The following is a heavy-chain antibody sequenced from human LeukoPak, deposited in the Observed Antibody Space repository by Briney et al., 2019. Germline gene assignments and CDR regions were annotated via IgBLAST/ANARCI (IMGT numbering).Heavy chain of an antibody. Sequence: GGSLRLSCAASGFTFSSYSMNWVRQAPGKGLEWVSSISSSSSSYIYYADSVKGRFTISRDNAKNSLYLQMNSLRAEDTAVYYCARGSPSSSHTKVSSDFDYWGQGTLVTVSS. D-gene: IGHD6-13*01. V-gene: IGHV3-21*01. CDR1: GFTFSSYS. J-gene: IGHJ4*02. CDR3: ARGSPSSSHTKVSSDFDY. CDR2: ISSSSSSYI.